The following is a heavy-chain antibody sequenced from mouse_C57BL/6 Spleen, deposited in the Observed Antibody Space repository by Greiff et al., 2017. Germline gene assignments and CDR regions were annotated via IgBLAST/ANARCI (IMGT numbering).Heavy chain of an antibody. J-gene: IGHJ1*03. CDR3: ARSYYYGNYWYFDV. Sequence: QVQLQQPGAELVMPGASVKLSCKASGYTFTSYWMHWVKQRPGQGLEWIGEIDPSDSYTNYNQKFKGKSTLTVDKSSSTAYMQLSSLTSEDSAVYYCARSYYYGNYWYFDVWGTGTTVTVSS. V-gene: IGHV1-69*01. CDR1: GYTFTSYW. CDR2: IDPSDSYT. D-gene: IGHD1-1*01.